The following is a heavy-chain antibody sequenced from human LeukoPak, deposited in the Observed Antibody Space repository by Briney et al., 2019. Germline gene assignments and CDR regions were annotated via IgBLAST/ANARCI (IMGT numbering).Heavy chain of an antibody. J-gene: IGHJ4*02. D-gene: IGHD3-10*01. CDR1: GFTFDDYA. Sequence: PGRSLRLSCAASGFTFDDYAMHWVRQAPGKGLEWVSGISWNSGSIGYADSVKGRFTISRDNAKNSLYLQMNSLRAEDTALYYCAKDIGGSGLFDYWGQGTLVTVSS. V-gene: IGHV3-9*01. CDR2: ISWNSGSI. CDR3: AKDIGGSGLFDY.